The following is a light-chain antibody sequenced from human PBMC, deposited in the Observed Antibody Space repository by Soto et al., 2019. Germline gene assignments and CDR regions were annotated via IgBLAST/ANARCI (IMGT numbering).Light chain of an antibody. J-gene: IGKJ2*01. Sequence: DIQMTQSPSTLSSSPGDRVTITCRASQSISSWLAWYQQKQGKAPKLLIYDASSLASGVPSRFSGSGSGTEFTLTISSLQPDDFATYYCQQYNSYSGTFGQGTKLEIK. V-gene: IGKV1-5*01. CDR2: DAS. CDR3: QQYNSYSGT. CDR1: QSISSW.